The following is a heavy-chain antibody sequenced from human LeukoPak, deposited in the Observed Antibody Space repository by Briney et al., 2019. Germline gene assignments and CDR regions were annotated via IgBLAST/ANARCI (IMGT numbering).Heavy chain of an antibody. J-gene: IGHJ4*02. CDR3: ARVGGRGSQPYYFDY. Sequence: SGTLSLTCAVSGGSISRSNWWSWVRQPPGKGLEWIGEIYHSGSTNYNPSLKSRVTISVDKSKNQFSLKLSSVTAADTAVYYCARVGGRGSQPYYFDYWGQGTLVTVSS. V-gene: IGHV4-4*02. CDR2: IYHSGST. CDR1: GGSISRSNW. D-gene: IGHD3-10*01.